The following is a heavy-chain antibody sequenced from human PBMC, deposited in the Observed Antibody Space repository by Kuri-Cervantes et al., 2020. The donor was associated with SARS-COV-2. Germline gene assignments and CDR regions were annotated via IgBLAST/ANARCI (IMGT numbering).Heavy chain of an antibody. CDR2: INHSGST. J-gene: IGHJ6*02. V-gene: IGHV4-34*01. Sequence: GSLRLSCAVYGGSFSGYYWSWIRQPPGKGLEWIGEINHSGSTNYNPSLKNRVTISVDTSKNQFSLKLSSVTAADTAVYYCARDQYYYYGMDVWGQGTTVTVSS. CDR3: ARDQYYYYGMDV. CDR1: GGSFSGYY.